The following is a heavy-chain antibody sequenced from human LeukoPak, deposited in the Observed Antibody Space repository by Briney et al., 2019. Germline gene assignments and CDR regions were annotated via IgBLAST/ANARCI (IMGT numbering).Heavy chain of an antibody. CDR2: ISYDGSNK. D-gene: IGHD3-16*02. Sequence: GGSLRLSCAASGFTFSSYAMHWVRQAPGKGLEWVAVISYDGSNKYYADSVKGRFTISRDNSKNTLYLQMNSLRAEDTAVYYCARRTFGGVIAYWGQGTLVTVSS. CDR3: ARRTFGGVIAY. J-gene: IGHJ4*02. V-gene: IGHV3-30*04. CDR1: GFTFSSYA.